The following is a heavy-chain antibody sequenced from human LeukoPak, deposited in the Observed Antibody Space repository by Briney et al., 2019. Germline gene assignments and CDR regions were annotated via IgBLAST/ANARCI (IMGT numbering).Heavy chain of an antibody. D-gene: IGHD3-22*01. J-gene: IGHJ3*02. V-gene: IGHV1-24*01. Sequence: ASVKVSCKVSGYTLTELSMHWVRQAPGKGLEWMGGFDPEDGETIYAQKFQGRVTMTEDTSTDTAYMELSSLRSEDTAVYYCATRKFYYDSIGAFDIWGQGTMVTVSS. CDR1: GYTLTELS. CDR2: FDPEDGET. CDR3: ATRKFYYDSIGAFDI.